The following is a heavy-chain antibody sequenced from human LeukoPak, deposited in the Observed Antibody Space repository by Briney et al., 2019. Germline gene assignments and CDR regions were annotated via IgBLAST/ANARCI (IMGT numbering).Heavy chain of an antibody. CDR1: GGSISSYY. D-gene: IGHD6-13*01. Sequence: SETLSLTCTVSGGSISSYYWSWIRQAPGKGLAWIGYIYYSGSTNYNPSLKSRVTISVDTSKNQFSLKLSSVTAADTAVYYCAGRYSSSEDWFDPWGQGTLVTVSS. CDR2: IYYSGST. CDR3: AGRYSSSEDWFDP. V-gene: IGHV4-59*01. J-gene: IGHJ5*02.